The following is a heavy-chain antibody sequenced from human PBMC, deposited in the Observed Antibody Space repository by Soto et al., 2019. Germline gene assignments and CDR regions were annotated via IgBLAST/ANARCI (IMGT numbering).Heavy chain of an antibody. CDR2: IRSKAYGGTT. D-gene: IGHD3-3*01. CDR3: TRPPQIFDPHYYMDV. V-gene: IGHV3-49*03. CDR1: GFTFGDYA. J-gene: IGHJ6*03. Sequence: GGSLRLSCTASGFTFGDYAMSWFRQAPGKGLEWVGFIRSKAYGGTTEYAASVKGRFTISRDDSKSIAYLQMNSLKTEDTAVYYCTRPPQIFDPHYYMDVWGKGTTVTVSS.